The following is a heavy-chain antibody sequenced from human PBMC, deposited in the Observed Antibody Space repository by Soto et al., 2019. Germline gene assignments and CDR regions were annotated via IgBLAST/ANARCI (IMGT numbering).Heavy chain of an antibody. CDR2: IGGSGGAT. J-gene: IGHJ4*02. D-gene: IGHD3-10*01. Sequence: GGSLRLSCVGSGFGFDSFAMSWVRQAPGKGLEWVSGIGGSGGATVYADSVKGRFTISRDNSRNTLYLQMNFLRGGDTAVYYCAKALWFGESSHYFGYWGQGTLVTVSS. V-gene: IGHV3-23*01. CDR3: AKALWFGESSHYFGY. CDR1: GFGFDSFA.